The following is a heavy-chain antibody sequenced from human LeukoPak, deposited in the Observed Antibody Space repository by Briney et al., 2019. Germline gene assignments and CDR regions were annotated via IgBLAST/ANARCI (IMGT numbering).Heavy chain of an antibody. J-gene: IGHJ5*02. CDR3: ASPAAADFRGFDP. D-gene: IGHD6-13*01. Sequence: SVKVSCTASGGTFSSYAISWVRQAPGQGLEWMGGIIPIFGTANYAQKFQGRVTITADESTSTAYMELSSLRSEDTAVYYCASPAAADFRGFDPWGQGTLVTVSS. CDR1: GGTFSSYA. CDR2: IIPIFGTA. V-gene: IGHV1-69*13.